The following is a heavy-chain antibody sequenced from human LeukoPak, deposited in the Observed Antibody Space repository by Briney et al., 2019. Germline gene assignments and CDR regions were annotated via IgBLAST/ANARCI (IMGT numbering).Heavy chain of an antibody. Sequence: GGSLRLSCAASGLTFDDYAMTWVRQAPGKGLEWVSTISGSGGSTYYADSVKGRFTISRDNSKNTLYLQMNSLRAEDTAVYYCANAVVVPANHWGQGTLVTVSS. CDR3: ANAVVVPANH. J-gene: IGHJ5*02. CDR2: ISGSGGST. CDR1: GLTFDDYA. V-gene: IGHV3-23*01. D-gene: IGHD2-2*01.